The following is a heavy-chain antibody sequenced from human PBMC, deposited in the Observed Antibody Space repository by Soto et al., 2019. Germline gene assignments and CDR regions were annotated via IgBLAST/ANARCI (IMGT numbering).Heavy chain of an antibody. CDR3: ARTGSNCSGGSCPFDY. V-gene: IGHV4-34*01. D-gene: IGHD2-15*01. CDR2: INHSGST. J-gene: IGHJ4*02. Sequence: SETLSLTCAVYGGSFSGYYWSWIRQPPGKGLEWIGEINHSGSTNYNPSLKSRVTISVDTSKNQFSLKLSSVTAADTAVYYCARTGSNCSGGSCPFDYWGQGTLVTVSS. CDR1: GGSFSGYY.